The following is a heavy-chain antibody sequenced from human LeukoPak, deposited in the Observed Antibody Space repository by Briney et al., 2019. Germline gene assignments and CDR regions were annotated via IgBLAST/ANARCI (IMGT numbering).Heavy chain of an antibody. J-gene: IGHJ4*02. V-gene: IGHV2-70*11. CDR1: GFSLSTSGMC. D-gene: IGHD2-15*01. Sequence: SGPTLVNPTQTHTLTCTFSGFSLSTSGMCVSWIRQPPGKALEWLARIDWDDDKYYTTSLKTRLTISKDTSKNQVVLTMTNMDPVDTATYYCARTPIYCSGGSCYLYYFDYWGQGTLVTVSS. CDR3: ARTPIYCSGGSCYLYYFDY. CDR2: IDWDDDK.